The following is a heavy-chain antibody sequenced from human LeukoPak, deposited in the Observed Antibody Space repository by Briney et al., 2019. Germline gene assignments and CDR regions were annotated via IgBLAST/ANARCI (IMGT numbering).Heavy chain of an antibody. Sequence: SETLSLTCTVSGGSISSSSYYWGWLRQPPGKGLEWIGSNYYSGSTYYNPTLKIPVTISVYTSKNQFSLKFSSVTAAETAVYYCARGLYDILTGYYPINWFDPWGQGTLVTVSS. J-gene: IGHJ5*02. D-gene: IGHD3-9*01. CDR1: GGSISSSSYY. CDR2: NYYSGST. V-gene: IGHV4-39*07. CDR3: ARGLYDILTGYYPINWFDP.